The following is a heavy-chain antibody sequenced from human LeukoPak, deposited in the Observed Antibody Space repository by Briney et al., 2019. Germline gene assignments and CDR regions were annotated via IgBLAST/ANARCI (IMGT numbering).Heavy chain of an antibody. J-gene: IGHJ6*03. D-gene: IGHD6-6*01. CDR3: ASREKDEYRYYYYMDV. V-gene: IGHV3-23*01. CDR2: ISGSGGST. Sequence: GGSLRLSCAASGFTFSSYAMSWVRQAPGKGLEWVSAISGSGGSTYYADSVKGRFTISRDNSKNTLYLQMNSLRAEDTAVYYCASREKDEYRYYYYMDVWGKGTTVTVSS. CDR1: GFTFSSYA.